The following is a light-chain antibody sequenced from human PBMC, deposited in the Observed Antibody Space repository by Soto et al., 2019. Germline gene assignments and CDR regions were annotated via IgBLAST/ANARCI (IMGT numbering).Light chain of an antibody. V-gene: IGKV1-39*01. Sequence: DIQMTQSPSSLSASVGDRVTITCRASQSIRSYLNWYQQKPGKAPKLLIYAASSLQSGVPSRFSGSGSGTDFTLTISSLQPEDFATYYCQQSYSTLFTFGPVTKVDIK. J-gene: IGKJ3*01. CDR1: QSIRSY. CDR3: QQSYSTLFT. CDR2: AAS.